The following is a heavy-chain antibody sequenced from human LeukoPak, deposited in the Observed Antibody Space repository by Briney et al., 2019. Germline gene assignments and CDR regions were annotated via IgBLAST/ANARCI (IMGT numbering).Heavy chain of an antibody. CDR3: ARDTGYCSSTSCYTGILSCSGSIDP. J-gene: IGHJ5*02. Sequence: ASVKVSCKASGYTFTSYGISWVRQAPGQGLEWMGWISAYNGNTNYAQKLQGRVTMTTDTSTSIAYMELRSLRSDDSAVYYCARDTGYCSSTSCYTGILSCSGSIDPWGQGTLVTVSS. V-gene: IGHV1-18*01. CDR1: GYTFTSYG. D-gene: IGHD2-2*02. CDR2: ISAYNGNT.